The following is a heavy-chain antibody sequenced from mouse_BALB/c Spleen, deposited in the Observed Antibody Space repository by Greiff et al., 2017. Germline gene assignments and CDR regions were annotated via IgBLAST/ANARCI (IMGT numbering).Heavy chain of an antibody. CDR1: GYTFTSYW. J-gene: IGHJ2*01. Sequence: QVQLQQPGAELAKPGASVKMSCKASGYTFTSYWMHWVKQRPGQGLEWIGYINPSTGYTEYNQKFKDKATLTADKSSSTAYMQLSSLTSEDSAVYYCARGGYYYYFDYWGQGTTLTVSS. CDR3: ARGGYYYYFDY. CDR2: INPSTGYT. V-gene: IGHV1-7*01. D-gene: IGHD2-1*01.